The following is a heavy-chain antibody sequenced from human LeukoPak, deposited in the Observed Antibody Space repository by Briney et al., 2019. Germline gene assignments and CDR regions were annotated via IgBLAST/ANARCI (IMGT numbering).Heavy chain of an antibody. V-gene: IGHV3-23*01. J-gene: IGHJ4*02. CDR3: AKERYRGYSYGNLDY. D-gene: IGHD5-18*01. Sequence: GGSLRLSCAASGFTFSSYAMSWARQAPGKGLEWVSAISGSGGSTYYADSVKGRFTISRDNSKNTLYLQMNSLRAEDTAVYYCAKERYRGYSYGNLDYWGQGTLVTVSS. CDR1: GFTFSSYA. CDR2: ISGSGGST.